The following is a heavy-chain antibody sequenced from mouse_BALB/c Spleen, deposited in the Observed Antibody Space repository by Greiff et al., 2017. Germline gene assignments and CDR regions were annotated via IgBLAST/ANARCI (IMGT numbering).Heavy chain of an antibody. Sequence: EVKVVESGGGLVQPGGSLRLSCATSGFTFTDYYMSWVRQPPGKALEWLGFIRNKANGYTTEYSASVKGRFTISRDNSQSILYLQMNTLRAEDSATYYCVSTATAYDYAMDYWGQGTSVTVSS. J-gene: IGHJ4*01. V-gene: IGHV7-3*02. CDR3: VSTATAYDYAMDY. CDR1: GFTFTDYY. D-gene: IGHD1-2*01. CDR2: IRNKANGYTT.